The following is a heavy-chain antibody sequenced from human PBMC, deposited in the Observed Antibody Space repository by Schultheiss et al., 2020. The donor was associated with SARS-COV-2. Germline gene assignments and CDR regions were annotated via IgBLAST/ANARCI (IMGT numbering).Heavy chain of an antibody. CDR1: GYTFTSYG. J-gene: IGHJ6*03. CDR2: MNPNSGNT. CDR3: ARGGVDDYWRSDYYYYMDV. Sequence: ASVKVSCKASGYTFTSYGISWVRQAPGQGLEWMGWMNPNSGNTGYAQKFQGRVTITRDTSASTAYMELSSLRSEDTAVYYCARGGVDDYWRSDYYYYMDVWGKGTTVTVSS. V-gene: IGHV1-8*03. D-gene: IGHD3/OR15-3a*01.